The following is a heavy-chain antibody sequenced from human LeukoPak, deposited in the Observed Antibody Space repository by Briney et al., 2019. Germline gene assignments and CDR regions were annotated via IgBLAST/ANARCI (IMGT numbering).Heavy chain of an antibody. J-gene: IGHJ4*02. V-gene: IGHV3-7*01. CDR3: AREGVLGDGYSQWYFDY. CDR2: IYLDGSEK. CDR1: GFTFSSYW. D-gene: IGHD5-24*01. Sequence: GGSLRLSCATSGFTFSSYWMSWVRQAPGKGLEWVANIYLDGSEKYYVNSVRGRFTITRDNAKKSLYLQMNSLSAEDTAVYYCAREGVLGDGYSQWYFDYWGQGTPVTVSS.